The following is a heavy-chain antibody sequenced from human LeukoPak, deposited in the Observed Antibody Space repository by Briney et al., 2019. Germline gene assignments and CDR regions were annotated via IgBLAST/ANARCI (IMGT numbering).Heavy chain of an antibody. CDR2: IYPGDSDI. CDR3: VRRNYGDYIDSFDI. J-gene: IGHJ3*02. CDR1: GYNFATYW. V-gene: IGHV5-51*01. Sequence: GESLKISCKGSGYNFATYWIGWVRQMPEKGLEWMGIIYPGDSDIRYSPSFQGQVTISADKSISTAYLQWSSLKASDTAMYYCVRRNYGDYIDSFDIWGQGTMVTVSS. D-gene: IGHD4-17*01.